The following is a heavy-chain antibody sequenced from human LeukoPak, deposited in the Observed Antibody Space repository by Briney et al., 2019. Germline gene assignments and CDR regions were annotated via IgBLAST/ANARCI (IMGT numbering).Heavy chain of an antibody. CDR2: IYYSGST. CDR3: AREIGDYYGSGRSRTPDNWFDP. CDR1: GGSFGGYY. V-gene: IGHV4-31*11. J-gene: IGHJ5*02. Sequence: SETLSLTCAVYGGSFGGYYWNWIRQPPGKGLEWIGYIYYSGSTYYNPSLKSRVTISVDTSKNQFSLKLSSVTAADTAVYYCAREIGDYYGSGRSRTPDNWFDPWGQGTLVTVSS. D-gene: IGHD3-10*01.